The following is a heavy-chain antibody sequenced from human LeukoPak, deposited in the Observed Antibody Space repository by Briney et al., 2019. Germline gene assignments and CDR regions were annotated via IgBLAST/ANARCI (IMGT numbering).Heavy chain of an antibody. J-gene: IGHJ4*02. CDR1: GGSISRNY. D-gene: IGHD3-22*01. CDR2: IYYTGST. CDR3: ARGFYDSAGYSTPFAS. Sequence: SETLSLTCTVSGGSISRNYWNWIRQPPGKGLEWIGYIYYTGSTKYNPSLESRVTVSVDTSKNQFSLKLSSVSAADTAVYYCARGFYDSAGYSTPFASWGQGIPVAVSS. V-gene: IGHV4-59*01.